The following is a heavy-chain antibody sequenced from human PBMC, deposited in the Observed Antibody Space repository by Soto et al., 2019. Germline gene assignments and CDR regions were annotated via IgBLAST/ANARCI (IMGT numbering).Heavy chain of an antibody. J-gene: IGHJ4*02. CDR1: GFTFSSYA. V-gene: IGHV3-30-3*01. CDR2: ISYDGSNK. D-gene: IGHD1-26*01. Sequence: QVQLVESGGGVVQPGRSLRLSCAASGFTFSSYAMHWVRQAPGKGLEWVAVISYDGSNKYYADSVKGRFTISRDNSKNTLYLQMNSLRAEDTAVYYCARYRFPLRGDRGYYFDYWGQGTLVTVSS. CDR3: ARYRFPLRGDRGYYFDY.